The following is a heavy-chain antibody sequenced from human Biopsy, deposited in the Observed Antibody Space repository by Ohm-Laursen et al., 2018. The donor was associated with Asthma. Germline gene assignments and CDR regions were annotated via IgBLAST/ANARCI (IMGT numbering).Heavy chain of an antibody. Sequence: SLRLSCAASGFMFRSFGMHWVRQAPGKGLEWEAVISYDGNHKFYEDSVKGRFTISRDNSMNTLYLHMNSLRVEDTAVYYCARGLDYSGRSGFDYWGQGTLVTVSS. D-gene: IGHD3-10*01. CDR2: ISYDGNHK. CDR3: ARGLDYSGRSGFDY. CDR1: GFMFRSFG. V-gene: IGHV3-30*03. J-gene: IGHJ4*02.